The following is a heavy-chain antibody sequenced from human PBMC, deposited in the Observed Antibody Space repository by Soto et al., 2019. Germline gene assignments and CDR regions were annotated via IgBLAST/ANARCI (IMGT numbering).Heavy chain of an antibody. J-gene: IGHJ4*02. CDR3: AKGRASDCPGCTQDY. CDR1: AFTFSSYA. CDR2: VSGSGDST. V-gene: IGHV3-23*01. D-gene: IGHD2-21*02. Sequence: EVQLLESGGGLAQPGGSLRLSCAASAFTFSSYAMSWVRQAPGKGLEWVSAVSGSGDSTYYADSVKGRFTISRDNSKNTLDLQMNSLRAEETAVYYCAKGRASDCPGCTQDYWGQGTLVTVSS.